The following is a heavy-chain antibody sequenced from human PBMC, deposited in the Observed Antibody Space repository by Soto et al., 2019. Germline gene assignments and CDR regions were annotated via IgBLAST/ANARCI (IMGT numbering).Heavy chain of an antibody. D-gene: IGHD1-26*01. CDR2: IIPIFGTA. J-gene: IGHJ6*02. CDR1: GGTFSSYA. CDR3: ARGIVGGTGVYYYYYGMDV. V-gene: IGHV1-69*13. Sequence: SVKVSCKASGGTFSSYAISWVRQAPGQGLEWMGGIIPIFGTANYAQKFQGRVTITADESTSTAYMELSSLRSEDTAVYYCARGIVGGTGVYYYYYGMDVWGQGTTVTVSS.